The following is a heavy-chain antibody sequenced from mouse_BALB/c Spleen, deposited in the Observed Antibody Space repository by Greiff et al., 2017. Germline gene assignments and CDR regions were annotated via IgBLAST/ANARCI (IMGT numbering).Heavy chain of an antibody. CDR2: INPSTGYT. CDR1: GYTFTSYW. D-gene: IGHD2-1*01. V-gene: IGHV1-7*01. CDR3: ARMNGNSFAY. Sequence: QVQLKESGAELAKPGASVKMSCKASGYTFTSYWMHWVKQRPGQGLEWIGYINPSTGYTEYNQKFKDKATLTADKSSSTAYMQLSSLTSEDSAVYYCARMNGNSFAYWGQGTLVTVSA. J-gene: IGHJ3*01.